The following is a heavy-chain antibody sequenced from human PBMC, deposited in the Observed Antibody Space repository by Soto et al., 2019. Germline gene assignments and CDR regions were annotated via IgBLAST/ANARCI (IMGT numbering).Heavy chain of an antibody. CDR2: IYHSGST. CDR3: ARGAGSGSDYYYYYGMDV. D-gene: IGHD3-10*01. J-gene: IGHJ6*02. CDR1: GGSISSGGYS. V-gene: IGHV4-30-2*01. Sequence: KPSETLSLTCAVSGGSISSGGYSWSWIRQPPGKGLEWIGYIYHSGSTYYNPSLKSRVTISVDRSKNQFSLKLSSVTAADTAVYYCARGAGSGSDYYYYYGMDVWGQGTTVTVSS.